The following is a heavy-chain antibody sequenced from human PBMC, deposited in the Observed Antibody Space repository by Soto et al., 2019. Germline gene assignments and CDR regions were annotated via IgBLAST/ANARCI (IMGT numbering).Heavy chain of an antibody. CDR1: GYTFSSYD. V-gene: IGHV1-8*01. Sequence: QVQLVQSGAEVKKPGASVKVSCKASGYTFSSYDINWVRQATGQGLELMGWMNPTSGDTGYSQKFQGRGTMTRNTSITPAYMELYSLRSEDTAVYYCAKVSRRGSAIDFDYWGQGTLVTVSP. CDR3: AKVSRRGSAIDFDY. CDR2: MNPTSGDT. J-gene: IGHJ4*02. D-gene: IGHD3-10*01.